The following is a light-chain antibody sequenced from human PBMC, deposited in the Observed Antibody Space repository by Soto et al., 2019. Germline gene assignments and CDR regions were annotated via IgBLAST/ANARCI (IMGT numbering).Light chain of an antibody. CDR3: QQYGSTPWT. Sequence: EIVLTHSPATLSLSPGEIATLSCRASQSVGSDFLAWYQQKPGQAPRLLIYGGSSRATGFPDRFTGGGSGTDFTLTISRLEPEDFAVYYCQQYGSTPWTFGQGTKVDIK. CDR2: GGS. V-gene: IGKV3-20*01. CDR1: QSVGSDF. J-gene: IGKJ1*01.